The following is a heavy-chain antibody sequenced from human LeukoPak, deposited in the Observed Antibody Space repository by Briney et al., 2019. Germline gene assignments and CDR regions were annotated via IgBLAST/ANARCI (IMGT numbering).Heavy chain of an antibody. Sequence: ASVKVSCKASGYTFTSYYMHWVRQAPGQGLEWMGWISAYNGNTNYAQKLQGRVTMTTDTSTSTAYMELRSLRSDDTAVYYCARRDIYYGDLSDWGQGTLVTVSS. CDR1: GYTFTSYY. CDR2: ISAYNGNT. D-gene: IGHD4-17*01. J-gene: IGHJ4*02. CDR3: ARRDIYYGDLSD. V-gene: IGHV1-18*04.